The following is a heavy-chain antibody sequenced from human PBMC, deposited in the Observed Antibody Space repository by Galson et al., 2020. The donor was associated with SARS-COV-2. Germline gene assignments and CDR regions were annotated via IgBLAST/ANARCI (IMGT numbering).Heavy chain of an antibody. CDR2: IYYTGTT. J-gene: IGHJ4*02. CDR1: GYSISGSYW. D-gene: IGHD3-10*01. CDR3: ARTTYGSGSYWPNYFDY. Sequence: SETLSLTCAVSGYSISGSYWWGWIRQPPGKGLEWIGYIYYTGTTYFSPSLKSRLTMSVDSSKNQISLKLSSVTAVDTAVYYCARTTYGSGSYWPNYFDYWGQGTLVTVSS. V-gene: IGHV4-28*01.